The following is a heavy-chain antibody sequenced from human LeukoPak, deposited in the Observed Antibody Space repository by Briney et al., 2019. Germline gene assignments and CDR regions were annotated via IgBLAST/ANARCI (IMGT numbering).Heavy chain of an antibody. CDR3: AKDPRGYTYGQSFDY. D-gene: IGHD5-18*01. V-gene: IGHV3-30*02. J-gene: IGHJ4*02. CDR1: GFTFSSYG. Sequence: GSLRLSCAASGFTFSSYGMHWVRQAPGKGLEWVAFIRYDGSNKYYADSVKGRFTISRDNSKNTLYLEMNSLRAEDTAVYYCAKDPRGYTYGQSFDYWGQGTLVTVSS. CDR2: IRYDGSNK.